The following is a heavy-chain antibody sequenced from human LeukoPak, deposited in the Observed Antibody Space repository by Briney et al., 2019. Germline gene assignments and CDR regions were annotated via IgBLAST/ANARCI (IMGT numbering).Heavy chain of an antibody. D-gene: IGHD3-3*01. Sequence: GESLKISCKGSGYSFTIYWIGWVRQMPGKGLAWMGIIYPGDSDTRYSPSFQGQVTISADKSISTAYLQWSSLKASDTAMYYCARHVSIRFLEWLNPYYYYMDVWGKGTTVTISS. J-gene: IGHJ6*03. CDR3: ARHVSIRFLEWLNPYYYYMDV. CDR1: GYSFTIYW. V-gene: IGHV5-51*01. CDR2: IYPGDSDT.